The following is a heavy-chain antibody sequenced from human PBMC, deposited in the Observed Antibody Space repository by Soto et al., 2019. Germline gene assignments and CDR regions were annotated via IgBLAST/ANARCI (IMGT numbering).Heavy chain of an antibody. Sequence: QLQLQESGPGLVKPSETLSLTCTVSGGSISSSSYYWGWIRQPPGKGLEWIGSIYYSGSTYYNPSLKSLCTISVATSKNQFSLKLSSVTAADTAVYYCARHTPAISISDHWGQGTLVTVSS. V-gene: IGHV4-39*01. J-gene: IGHJ4*02. D-gene: IGHD2-15*01. CDR3: ARHTPAISISDH. CDR2: IYYSGST. CDR1: GGSISSSSYY.